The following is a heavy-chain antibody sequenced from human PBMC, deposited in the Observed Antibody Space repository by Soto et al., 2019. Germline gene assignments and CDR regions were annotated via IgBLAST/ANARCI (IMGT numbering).Heavy chain of an antibody. CDR1: GGTFSSYA. D-gene: IGHD2-15*01. CDR3: ARGLYSSGGSCYSIYYYYGMDV. CDR2: IIPIFGTA. Sequence: QVQLVQSGAEVKKPGSSVKVSCKASGGTFSSYAISWVRQAPGQGLEWMGGIIPIFGTANYAQKFQGRVTITADESTRTAYIVLSSLRSEYTAVYYCARGLYSSGGSCYSIYYYYGMDVWGQGTTVTVSS. J-gene: IGHJ6*02. V-gene: IGHV1-69*01.